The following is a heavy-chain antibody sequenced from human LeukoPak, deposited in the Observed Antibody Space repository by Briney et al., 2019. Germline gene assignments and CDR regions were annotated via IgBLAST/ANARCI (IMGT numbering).Heavy chain of an antibody. V-gene: IGHV4-4*07. CDR3: ARSDDTRGYQLDY. D-gene: IGHD3-22*01. J-gene: IGHJ4*02. Sequence: PSETPSLTCTVSGGSLSSYYWNWIRQPAGKGLQWIGRIDSSGNTHYNPSLKSRVTMSVDTSKNQFSLKLNSLTAADTAVYYCARSDDTRGYQLDYWGQGTLVTVSS. CDR1: GGSLSSYY. CDR2: IDSSGNT.